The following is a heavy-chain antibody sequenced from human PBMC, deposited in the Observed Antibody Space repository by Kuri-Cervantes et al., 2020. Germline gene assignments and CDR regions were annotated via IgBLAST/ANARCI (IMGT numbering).Heavy chain of an antibody. V-gene: IGHV3-30*03. CDR3: ARSVTEGYCSGGSCYRFVGQAYYYYYYYMDV. CDR1: GFTFSSYG. J-gene: IGHJ6*03. D-gene: IGHD2-15*01. CDR2: ISYDGSNK. Sequence: GESLKISCAASGFTFSSYGMHWVRQAPGKGLEWVAVISYDGSNKYYADSVKGRFTISRDNSKNTLYLQMNSLRAEDTAVYYCARSVTEGYCSGGSCYRFVGQAYYYYYYYMDVWGKGTTVTVSS.